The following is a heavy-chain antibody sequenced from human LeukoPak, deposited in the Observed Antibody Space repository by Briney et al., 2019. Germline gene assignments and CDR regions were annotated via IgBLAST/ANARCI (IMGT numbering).Heavy chain of an antibody. Sequence: TGGSLRLSCAASGFTFSSYAMSWVRQAPGKGLEWVSAISGSGGSTYYADSVKGRFTISRDNSKNTLYLQMNSLRAEDTAVYYCASTEAYDYVWGSYRFSYWGQGTLVTVSS. CDR3: ASTEAYDYVWGSYRFSY. J-gene: IGHJ4*02. CDR2: ISGSGGST. V-gene: IGHV3-23*01. D-gene: IGHD3-16*02. CDR1: GFTFSSYA.